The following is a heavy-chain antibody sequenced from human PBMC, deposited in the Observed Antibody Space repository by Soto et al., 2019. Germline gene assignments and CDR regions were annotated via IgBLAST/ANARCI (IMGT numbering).Heavy chain of an antibody. CDR1: GGSFSGNY. D-gene: IGHD6-13*01. Sequence: SETLSLTCAVYGGSFSGNYWSWIRQPPGKGLEWIGEINHSGSTNYNPSLKSRVTISVDTSKNQFSLKLSSVTAADTAVYYCARGIKSQSFERSRIAAAGAPAFDYWGQGTLVTVSS. CDR2: INHSGST. CDR3: ARGIKSQSFERSRIAAAGAPAFDY. J-gene: IGHJ4*02. V-gene: IGHV4-34*01.